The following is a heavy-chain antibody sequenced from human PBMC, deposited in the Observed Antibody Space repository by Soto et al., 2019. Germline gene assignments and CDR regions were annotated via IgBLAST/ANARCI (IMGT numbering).Heavy chain of an antibody. D-gene: IGHD2-15*01. CDR2: IDWDDDK. J-gene: IGHJ3*01. Sequence: GSCPTLVNPTQTLTLTCTFSGFSLSSGGMCVSWIRQPPGKALEWIARIDWDDDKYYRRTLKTRLSISKDTSKNQVVLTMTNMDPVDTATYYCARTPLYCSGGSCYPWAFDVWGQGTEVTVSS. CDR1: GFSLSSGGMC. CDR3: ARTPLYCSGGSCYPWAFDV. V-gene: IGHV2-70*10.